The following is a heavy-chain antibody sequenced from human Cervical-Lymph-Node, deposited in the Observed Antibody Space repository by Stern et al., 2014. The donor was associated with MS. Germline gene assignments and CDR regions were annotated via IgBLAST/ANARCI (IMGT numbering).Heavy chain of an antibody. CDR3: ARGSVAATMGAMDV. CDR2: IHPSDSYT. J-gene: IGHJ6*02. D-gene: IGHD6-19*01. Sequence: VQLVESGAEVKKPGESLKISCKGSGYTFTNYWIGWVRQMPRKGLEWMGIIHPSDSYTRYSPSFQGQVIISADKSINTAYLQWSSLKASDTAMYYCARGSVAATMGAMDVWGQGTTVTVSS. V-gene: IGHV5-51*01. CDR1: GYTFTNYW.